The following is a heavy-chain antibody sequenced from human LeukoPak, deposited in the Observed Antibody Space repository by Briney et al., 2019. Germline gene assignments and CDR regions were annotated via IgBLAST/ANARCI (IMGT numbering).Heavy chain of an antibody. J-gene: IGHJ4*02. V-gene: IGHV4-34*01. CDR1: GVSFSGYY. CDR3: ARIRCGHTNGICYNY. Sequence: SETLSLTCAVSGVSFSGYYWSWVRQPPGKGREWIGEINHSGGTKYNPSLKSRVTISIDTPENQFSLKLSSVTAADTAVYYCARIRCGHTNGICYNYWGQGTLVTVSS. D-gene: IGHD2-8*01. CDR2: INHSGGT.